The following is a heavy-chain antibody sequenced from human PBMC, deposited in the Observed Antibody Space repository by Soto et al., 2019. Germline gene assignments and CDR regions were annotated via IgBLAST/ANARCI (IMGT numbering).Heavy chain of an antibody. CDR2: IAWNSDII. CDR1: GFRFEDYA. CDR3: ASRIAVAGKVYYYYGMDV. J-gene: IGHJ6*02. D-gene: IGHD6-19*01. Sequence: PGGSLRLSCAASGFRFEDYAMHWVRQAPGKGLEWVSGIAWNSDIIGYVDSVKGRFTISRDNGKNSLYLEMNSLRPEDTALYYCASRIAVAGKVYYYYGMDVWGQGTTVTVSS. V-gene: IGHV3-9*01.